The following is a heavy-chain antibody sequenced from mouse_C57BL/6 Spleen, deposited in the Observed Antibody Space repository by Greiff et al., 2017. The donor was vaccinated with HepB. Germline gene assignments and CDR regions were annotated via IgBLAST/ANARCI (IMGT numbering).Heavy chain of an antibody. J-gene: IGHJ4*01. CDR2: ISSGGDYI. CDR3: TRKGLDYGSSYDYAMDY. D-gene: IGHD1-1*01. Sequence: EVQVVESGEGLVKPGGSLKLSCAASGFTFSSYAMSWVRQTPEKRLEWVAYISSGGDYIYYADTVKGRFTISRDNARNTLYLQMSSLKSEDTAMYYCTRKGLDYGSSYDYAMDYWGQGTSVTVSS. CDR1: GFTFSSYA. V-gene: IGHV5-9-1*02.